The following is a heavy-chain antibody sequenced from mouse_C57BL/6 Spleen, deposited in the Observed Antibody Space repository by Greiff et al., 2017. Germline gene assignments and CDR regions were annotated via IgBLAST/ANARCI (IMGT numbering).Heavy chain of an antibody. CDR1: GYTFTGYW. CDR2: ILPGSGST. CDR3: ARRLQRYYFDY. V-gene: IGHV1-9*01. D-gene: IGHD1-1*01. J-gene: IGHJ2*01. Sequence: QVQLQQPGAELMKPGASVKLSCKATGYTFTGYWIEWVQQRPGLGLEWIGEILPGSGSTNYNEKVQGKATFPVEKPTNTAYMQLRSLTTEDSAIYYCARRLQRYYFDYWGQGTTLTVSS.